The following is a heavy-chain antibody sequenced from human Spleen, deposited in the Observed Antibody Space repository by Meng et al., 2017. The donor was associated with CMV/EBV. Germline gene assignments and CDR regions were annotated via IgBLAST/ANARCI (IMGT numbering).Heavy chain of an antibody. J-gene: IGHJ6*02. V-gene: IGHV3-30*04. D-gene: IGHD2-15*01. CDR2: ISYDGYKK. Sequence: GGSLRLSCAASDFIFSYYALHWVRQAPGKGLEWLAVISYDGYKKNYADSVKGRFTISRDNSKSTLYLRMSSLGVEDTAVYYCARSAAPNSYYHYYGVDVWGPGTTVTVSS. CDR1: DFIFSYYA. CDR3: ARSAAPNSYYHYYGVDV.